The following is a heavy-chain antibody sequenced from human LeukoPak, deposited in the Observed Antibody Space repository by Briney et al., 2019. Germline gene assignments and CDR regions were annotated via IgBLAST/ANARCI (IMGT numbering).Heavy chain of an antibody. J-gene: IGHJ4*02. D-gene: IGHD3-3*01. V-gene: IGHV4-59*01. Sequence: SETLSLTCTVSGGSISSYYWSWLRQPPGKGLEGIGYIYYSGSTNYNPSLTSRVTISVDTSKNQFSLKLSSVTAADTAVYYCARDRGDFWSGYYSHYFDYWGQGTLVTVSS. CDR1: GGSISSYY. CDR3: ARDRGDFWSGYYSHYFDY. CDR2: IYYSGST.